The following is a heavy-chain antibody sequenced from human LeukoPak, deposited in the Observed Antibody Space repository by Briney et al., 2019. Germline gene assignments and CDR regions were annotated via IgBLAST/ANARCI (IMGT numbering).Heavy chain of an antibody. CDR1: GNSLSETS. J-gene: IGHJ4*02. D-gene: IGHD1-26*01. V-gene: IGHV1-24*01. CDR2: FEPEDGEP. CDR3: ATADKWEPLDY. Sequence: GASVKVSCKVSGNSLSETSIHWVRQAPGQWLEWIGGFEPEDGEPIFAQTFQGRLSMTEDTSTDTAHMELSSLTVEDTAVYYCATADKWEPLDYWGQGTLVTVSS.